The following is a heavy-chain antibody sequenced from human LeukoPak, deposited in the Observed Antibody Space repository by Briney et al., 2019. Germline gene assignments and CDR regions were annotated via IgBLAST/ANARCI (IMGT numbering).Heavy chain of an antibody. Sequence: SETLSLTCTVSGGSISSYFWSWIRQPPGKGLEWIGYLYYSGSNNYNPSLKSRVTISVDTSKNQFSLKLSSVTAADTAVYYCARVMTSVTMIVVAYFDYWGQGTLVTVSS. V-gene: IGHV4-59*01. J-gene: IGHJ4*02. CDR2: LYYSGSN. CDR1: GGSISSYF. CDR3: ARVMTSVTMIVVAYFDY. D-gene: IGHD3-22*01.